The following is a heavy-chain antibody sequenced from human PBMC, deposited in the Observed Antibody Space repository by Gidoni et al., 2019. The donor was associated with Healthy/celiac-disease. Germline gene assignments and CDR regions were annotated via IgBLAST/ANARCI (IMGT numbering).Heavy chain of an antibody. J-gene: IGHJ4*02. CDR3: ARSRRDYGNFDY. Sequence: QVQLQESGPGLVKPSEPLSLTCTVSGGSISSYYWSWIRQPPGKGLEWLGYIYYSGSTHYNPSLQSRVTISVDTSKNQFSLKLSSVTAADTAVYYCARSRRDYGNFDYWGQGTLVTVSS. V-gene: IGHV4-59*01. CDR2: IYYSGST. CDR1: GGSISSYY. D-gene: IGHD4-17*01.